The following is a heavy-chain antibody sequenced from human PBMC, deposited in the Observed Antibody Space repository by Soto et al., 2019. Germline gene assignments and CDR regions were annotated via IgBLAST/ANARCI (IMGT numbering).Heavy chain of an antibody. CDR1: GFTFSSYS. CDR2: ISSSSSYI. Sequence: EVQLVESGGGLVKPGGSLRLSCAASGFTFSSYSMNWVRQAPGKGLEWVSSISSSSSYIYYADSVKGRFTISRDNAKNSMYLQMNSVRAEDTAVYYCAMWYYCDSSGYYRTTYAFDIWGQGTMVTVSS. D-gene: IGHD3-22*01. CDR3: AMWYYCDSSGYYRTTYAFDI. J-gene: IGHJ3*02. V-gene: IGHV3-21*01.